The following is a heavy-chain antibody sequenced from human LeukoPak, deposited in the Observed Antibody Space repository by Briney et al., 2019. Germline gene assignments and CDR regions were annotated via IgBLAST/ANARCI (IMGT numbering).Heavy chain of an antibody. D-gene: IGHD6-13*01. CDR3: ARVGGYSSSWTFDY. CDR1: GDSVSSNSAA. Sequence: SQTLSLTCAIPGDSVSSNSAAWNWIRQSPSRGLEWLGRTYYRSKWYNDYAVSVKSRITINPDTSKNQFSLQLNSVTPEDTAVYYCARVGGYSSSWTFDYWGQGTLVTVSS. J-gene: IGHJ4*02. CDR2: TYYRSKWYN. V-gene: IGHV6-1*01.